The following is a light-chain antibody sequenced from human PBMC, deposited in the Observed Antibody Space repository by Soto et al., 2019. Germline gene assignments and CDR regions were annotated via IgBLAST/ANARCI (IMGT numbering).Light chain of an antibody. CDR2: DAS. CDR3: QQYGSSPRYT. V-gene: IGKV3D-20*01. Sequence: EIVLTQSPATLSLSPGERATLSCGASQSVSSGYLAWYQQKPGLAPRLLIYDASTRATGIPDRFSGSGSGTDFTLTISRLEPEDFAVYYCQQYGSSPRYTFGQGTKLEIK. CDR1: QSVSSGY. J-gene: IGKJ2*01.